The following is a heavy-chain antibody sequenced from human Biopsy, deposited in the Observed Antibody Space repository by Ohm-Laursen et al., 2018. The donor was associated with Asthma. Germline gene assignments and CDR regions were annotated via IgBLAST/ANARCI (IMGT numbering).Heavy chain of an antibody. CDR2: TNERGVT. V-gene: IGHV4-34*01. CDR1: PGSVSGFF. CDR3: ARGPELDV. Sequence: TLSLTCDVYPGSVSGFFWTWIRQSPGKGLEWIGETNERGVTNNNPSLKSRVIISIDTYWNRVSLKLTSVTAADTAVYYCARGPELDVWGQGTTVTVSS. J-gene: IGHJ6*02. D-gene: IGHD1-14*01.